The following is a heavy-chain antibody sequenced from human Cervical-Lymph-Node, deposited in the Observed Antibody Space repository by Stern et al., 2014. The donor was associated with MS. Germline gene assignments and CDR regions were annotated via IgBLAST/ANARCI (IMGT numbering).Heavy chain of an antibody. Sequence: EVQLVESGGGLVKPGGSLRLSCAASGFIFSTYTMHWVRQAPGKGLEWVASISRSSKYIYYPDSLRGRFTVSRDNAKTSLFLEMSSLRAEDTAVYYCARAFDFWSSSDTKPYYFDFWGQGTLLTVSS. CDR1: GFIFSTYT. CDR3: ARAFDFWSSSDTKPYYFDF. D-gene: IGHD3-3*01. V-gene: IGHV3-21*01. J-gene: IGHJ4*02. CDR2: ISRSSKYI.